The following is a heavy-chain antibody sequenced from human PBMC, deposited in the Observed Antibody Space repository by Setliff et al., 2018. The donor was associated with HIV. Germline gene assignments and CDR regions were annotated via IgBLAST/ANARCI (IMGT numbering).Heavy chain of an antibody. D-gene: IGHD6-19*01. V-gene: IGHV4-39*07. CDR2: INHSGST. CDR3: ARGAIAVAGISYYYYGMDV. J-gene: IGHJ6*02. Sequence: SETLSLTCSVSGGSISSSIYYWGWIRQPPGKGLEWIGEINHSGSTNYNPSLKSRVTISVDTSKNQFSLKLSSVTAADTAVYYCARGAIAVAGISYYYYGMDVWGQGTTVTVSS. CDR1: GGSISSSIYY.